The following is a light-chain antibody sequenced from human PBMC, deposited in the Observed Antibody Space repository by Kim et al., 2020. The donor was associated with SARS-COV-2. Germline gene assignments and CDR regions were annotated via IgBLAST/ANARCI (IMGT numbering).Light chain of an antibody. CDR1: SGHSSYV. CDR2: LNSDGSH. CDR3: QAWGTGIGV. Sequence: ASVKLTCTLSSGHSSYVIAWHQQQPEKGPRYLMKLNSDGSHSKGDGIPDRFSGSSSGAERYLTISSLQSEDEADYYCQAWGTGIGVFGGGTKLTVL. J-gene: IGLJ3*02. V-gene: IGLV4-69*01.